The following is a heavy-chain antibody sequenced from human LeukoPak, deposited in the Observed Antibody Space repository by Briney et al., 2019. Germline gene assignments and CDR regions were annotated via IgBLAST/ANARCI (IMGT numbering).Heavy chain of an antibody. V-gene: IGHV4-59*01. J-gene: IGHJ4*02. CDR2: IHYSGST. CDR1: GGSISSYY. CDR3: AGRQRWPFDY. D-gene: IGHD4-17*01. Sequence: SETLSLTCTVSGGSISSYYWSWIQQPPGKGLEWIGYIHYSGSTNYNSSLKSRVTISVDTSKNQFSLKLSSVTAADTAVYYCAGRQRWPFDYWGQGTLVTVSS.